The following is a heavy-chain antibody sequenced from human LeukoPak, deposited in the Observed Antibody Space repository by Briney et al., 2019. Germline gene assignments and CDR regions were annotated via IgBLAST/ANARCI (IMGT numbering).Heavy chain of an antibody. CDR3: ARYQLLRGRTFDI. Sequence: GESLKISCKGSGYSFSNYWIAWVRQMAGRGLEWMGIIYPGDSDTRYSPSFQGQVTISADKSTTTAYLQWSSLKASDTAMYYCARYQLLRGRTFDIWGQGTKVTVSS. CDR2: IYPGDSDT. V-gene: IGHV5-51*01. D-gene: IGHD2-2*01. J-gene: IGHJ3*02. CDR1: GYSFSNYW.